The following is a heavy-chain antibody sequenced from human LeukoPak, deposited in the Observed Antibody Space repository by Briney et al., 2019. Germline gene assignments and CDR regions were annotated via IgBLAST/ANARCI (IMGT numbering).Heavy chain of an antibody. Sequence: SETLSLTCAVYGGSFSGYYWSWIRQPPGKGLEWIGEINHSGSTNYNPSLKSRVTISVDTSKNQLSLRLSSVTAADTAVYYCARRHSSGYFDYWGQGTLVTVSS. CDR3: ARRHSSGYFDY. D-gene: IGHD3-22*01. J-gene: IGHJ4*02. CDR1: GGSFSGYY. V-gene: IGHV4-34*01. CDR2: INHSGST.